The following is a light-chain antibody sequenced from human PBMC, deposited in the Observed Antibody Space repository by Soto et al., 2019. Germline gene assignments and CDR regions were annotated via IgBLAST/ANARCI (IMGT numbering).Light chain of an antibody. CDR3: QQYNNWPLT. Sequence: EIVFTQSPATLSLSPGESATRSCRASQSVRSNLAWYQQKPGQSPRLLIYGASTRATGIPARFSGSGYGTEFTLTISSLQSEDFAVYYCQQYNNWPLTFGGGTKVDIK. V-gene: IGKV3-15*01. J-gene: IGKJ4*01. CDR2: GAS. CDR1: QSVRSN.